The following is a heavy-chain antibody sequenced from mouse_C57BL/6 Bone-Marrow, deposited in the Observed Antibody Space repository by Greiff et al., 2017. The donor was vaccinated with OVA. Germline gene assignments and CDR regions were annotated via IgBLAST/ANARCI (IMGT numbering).Heavy chain of an antibody. CDR3: ASGYYFDY. J-gene: IGHJ2*01. Sequence: VQLQQPGAELVLPGASVKLSCKASGYTFTRYWMHWVKQRPGPGLEWIGEIDPSDSYTNYNQKFKGKSTLTVDKSSSTAYMQLSSLTSEDSAVYYCASGYYFDYWGQGTTRTVSS. CDR2: IDPSDSYT. V-gene: IGHV1-69*01. CDR1: GYTFTRYW.